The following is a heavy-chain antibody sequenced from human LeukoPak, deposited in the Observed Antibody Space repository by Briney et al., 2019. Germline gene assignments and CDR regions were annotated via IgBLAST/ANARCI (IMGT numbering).Heavy chain of an antibody. CDR1: NGSISSDTYF. D-gene: IGHD3-9*01. CDR2: IYYSGST. CDR3: ASLDILTGYFYY. J-gene: IGHJ4*02. Sequence: PSGTLSLTCTVSNGSISSDTYFWSWIRQPPGKGLEWIGYIYYSGSTNYNPSLKSRVTISVDTSKNQFSLKLSSVTAADTAVYYCASLDILTGYFYYWGQGTLVTVSS. V-gene: IGHV4-61*01.